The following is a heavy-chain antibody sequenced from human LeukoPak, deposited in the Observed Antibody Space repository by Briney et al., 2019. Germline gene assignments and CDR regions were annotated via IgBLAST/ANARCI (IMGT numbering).Heavy chain of an antibody. J-gene: IGHJ4*02. V-gene: IGHV4-59*02. CDR3: ARDYGGKFDY. CDR1: GGSVTSFY. CDR2: ISYNGRT. Sequence: SETLSLTCTVLGGSVTSFYWSWIRQPPGKGLEWIGYISYNGRTNYNPSLKSRVTISVDTSKNQFSLKVTSVTATDTAVYYCARDYGGKFDYWGQGILVTVSS. D-gene: IGHD4-23*01.